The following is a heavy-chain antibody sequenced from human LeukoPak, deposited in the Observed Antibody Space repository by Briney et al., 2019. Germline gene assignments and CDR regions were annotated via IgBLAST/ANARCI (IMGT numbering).Heavy chain of an antibody. D-gene: IGHD1/OR15-1a*01. V-gene: IGHV4-31*03. J-gene: IGHJ3*02. CDR1: GASVSSVGYY. CDR3: VRPLNTVDDPFDI. CDR2: IYYTGST. Sequence: SETLSLTCSVSGASVSSVGYYWVWIRQSPGRGLEWLGYIYYTGSTSYNPSLKSRLTISVDTSKNQFALRLTSVTAADTAVYYYVRPLNTVDDPFDIWGQGTMVTVSS.